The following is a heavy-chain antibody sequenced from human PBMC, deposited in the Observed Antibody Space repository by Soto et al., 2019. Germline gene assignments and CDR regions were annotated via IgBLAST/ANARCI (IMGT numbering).Heavy chain of an antibody. J-gene: IGHJ5*02. CDR2: ISSTSSTI. Sequence: WGSLRLSCASSGFSFSAFSINFFRQAPLKGLEWVSYISSTSSTIYYGDSVKGRFTISRDNAKNSLYLQMNSLRAEDTAVYYCAKRAYQVLDDWFDPWGQGTLVTVSS. D-gene: IGHD2-2*01. CDR1: GFSFSAFS. V-gene: IGHV3-48*01. CDR3: AKRAYQVLDDWFDP.